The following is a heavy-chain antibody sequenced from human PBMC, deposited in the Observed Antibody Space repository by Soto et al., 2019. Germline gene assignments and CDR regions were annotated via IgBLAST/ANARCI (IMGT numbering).Heavy chain of an antibody. CDR2: ISHTGTT. CDR1: GFPISSPYS. Sequence: SETLSLTCLVSGFPISSPYSWGWIRQPPGKGLEWIGSISHTGTTSYSPSLTSRVSISVDTSKNQVSLKLTSVTAADTAVYFCARVTMVIRDSDHFGVDVWGHGXTVTVSS. V-gene: IGHV4-38-2*02. J-gene: IGHJ6*02. D-gene: IGHD4-17*01. CDR3: ARVTMVIRDSDHFGVDV.